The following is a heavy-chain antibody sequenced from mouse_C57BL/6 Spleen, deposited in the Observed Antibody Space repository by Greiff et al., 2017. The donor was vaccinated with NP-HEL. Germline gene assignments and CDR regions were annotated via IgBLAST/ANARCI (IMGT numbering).Heavy chain of an antibody. Sequence: EVQLMQSGAGLVKPGASLKLSCAASGFTFSSYAMSWVRQTPEQRLEWVAYISSGSGYIYYAATVKGRFTIARDNARNTLYLQMSSLKSEDTAMYYCTGAEYVGVAYWGQGTLVTVSA. J-gene: IGHJ3*01. CDR2: ISSGSGYI. V-gene: IGHV5-9-1*02. CDR1: GFTFSSYA. CDR3: TGAEYVGVAY. D-gene: IGHD5-1*01.